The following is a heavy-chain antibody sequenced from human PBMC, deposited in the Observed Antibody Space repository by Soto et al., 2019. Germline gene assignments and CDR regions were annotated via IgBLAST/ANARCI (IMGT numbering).Heavy chain of an antibody. CDR2: IKQDGSEK. D-gene: IGHD3-10*01. Sequence: GGSLGLSCEASGFTFSSYWMSWVRQAPGKGLEWVANIKQDGSEKYYVDSVKGRFTISRDNAKNSLYLQMNSLRAEDTAVYYCARERDFDYYGSGSPGAIDYWGQGTLVTVSS. V-gene: IGHV3-7*03. CDR3: ARERDFDYYGSGSPGAIDY. J-gene: IGHJ4*02. CDR1: GFTFSSYW.